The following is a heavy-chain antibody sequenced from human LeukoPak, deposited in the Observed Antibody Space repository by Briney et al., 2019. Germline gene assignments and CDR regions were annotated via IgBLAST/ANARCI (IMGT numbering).Heavy chain of an antibody. Sequence: PGGSLRLSCAASGFSFSDYYMNWIRQAPGKGLEWVSYITDSGSAIYYADSVKGRFTISRDNTKNSLYLQMNSLRAEDTAVYFCARDGQRNYLYGMDVWGQGTTVTVSS. V-gene: IGHV3-11*01. J-gene: IGHJ6*02. CDR1: GFSFSDYY. D-gene: IGHD5-24*01. CDR3: ARDGQRNYLYGMDV. CDR2: ITDSGSAI.